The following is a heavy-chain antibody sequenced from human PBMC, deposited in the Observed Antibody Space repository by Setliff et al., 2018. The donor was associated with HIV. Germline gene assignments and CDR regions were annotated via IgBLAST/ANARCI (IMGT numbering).Heavy chain of an antibody. CDR1: GGSISSYY. CDR2: IYYSGNT. V-gene: IGHV4-59*01. D-gene: IGHD3-10*01. J-gene: IGHJ4*02. CDR3: ARFGVTWFGGLYN. Sequence: SETLSLTCTVSGGSISSYYWSWIRQPQGKGLGWIGYIYYSGNTNYNPSLKSRITISVDTSKNQFSLKLSSVTAADTAVYYCARFGVTWFGGLYNWGQGTLVTVSS.